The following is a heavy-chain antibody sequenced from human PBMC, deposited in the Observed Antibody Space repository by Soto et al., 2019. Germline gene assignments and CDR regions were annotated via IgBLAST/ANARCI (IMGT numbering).Heavy chain of an antibody. J-gene: IGHJ2*01. CDR3: ARGKYSSSSGWYFDL. Sequence: GGSLRLSCAASGFTFSSYSMNWVRQAPGKGLEWVSSISSSSSYIYYADSVKGRFTISRDNAKNSLYLQMNSLRAEDTAVYYCARGKYSSSSGWYFDLWGRGTLVTVSS. CDR1: GFTFSSYS. CDR2: ISSSSSYI. D-gene: IGHD6-6*01. V-gene: IGHV3-21*01.